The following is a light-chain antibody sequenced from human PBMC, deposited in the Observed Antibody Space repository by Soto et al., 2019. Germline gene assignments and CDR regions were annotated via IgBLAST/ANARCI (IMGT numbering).Light chain of an antibody. Sequence: DIQMTQSPSALSASVGDRVTITCRASQSVSNWLAWYRQKPEEAPKLLIYEGSTLERGVPSRFSGSGSGTEVTLAISSLQPDDFATFYYQQYDTYSRTFGQGTKVEVK. CDR1: QSVSNW. CDR2: EGS. CDR3: QQYDTYSRT. J-gene: IGKJ1*01. V-gene: IGKV1-5*03.